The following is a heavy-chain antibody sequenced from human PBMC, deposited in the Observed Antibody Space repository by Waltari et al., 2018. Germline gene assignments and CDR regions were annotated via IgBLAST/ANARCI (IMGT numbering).Heavy chain of an antibody. CDR2: IHHSGST. J-gene: IGHJ5*02. Sequence: QVQLQESGPGLVKPSETLSLTCAVSGYSISSRYYWGWIRLPPGKGLEWIGSIHHSGSTYYNPSLKSRVTISVDTSKNQFSLKMSSVTAADTAVYYCARIPGYSGYEGGFDPWGQGTLVTVSS. D-gene: IGHD5-12*01. V-gene: IGHV4-38-2*01. CDR3: ARIPGYSGYEGGFDP. CDR1: GYSISSRYY.